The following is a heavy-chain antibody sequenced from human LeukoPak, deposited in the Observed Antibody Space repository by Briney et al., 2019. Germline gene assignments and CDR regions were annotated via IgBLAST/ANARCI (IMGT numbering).Heavy chain of an antibody. D-gene: IGHD3-22*01. V-gene: IGHV1-69*05. Sequence: SVKVSCKASGGTFSSYAISWVRQAPGQGLEWMGGIIPIFGTANYAQKLQGRVTITTDESTSTAYMELSSLGSEDTAVYYCARDTYYYDSSGYWSWGYWGQGTLVTVSS. J-gene: IGHJ4*02. CDR2: IIPIFGTA. CDR3: ARDTYYYDSSGYWSWGY. CDR1: GGTFSSYA.